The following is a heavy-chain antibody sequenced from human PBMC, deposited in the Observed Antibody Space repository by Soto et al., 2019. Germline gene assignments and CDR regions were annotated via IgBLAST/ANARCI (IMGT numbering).Heavy chain of an antibody. V-gene: IGHV1-69*12. D-gene: IGHD2-8*01. Sequence: QVQLVQSGAEVKKPESSVKVSCKASGGTFSSYAISWVRQAPGQGLEWMGGIIPIFGTANYAQKFQGRVTITADESTSTAYMELSSLRSEGTAVYYCARDRSTVLMVCAGNYYGMDVWGQGTTVSVSS. CDR1: GGTFSSYA. CDR3: ARDRSTVLMVCAGNYYGMDV. CDR2: IIPIFGTA. J-gene: IGHJ6*02.